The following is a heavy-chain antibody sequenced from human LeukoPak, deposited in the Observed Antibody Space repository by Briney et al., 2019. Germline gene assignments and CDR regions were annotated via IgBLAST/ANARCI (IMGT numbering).Heavy chain of an antibody. J-gene: IGHJ4*02. V-gene: IGHV3-23*01. CDR2: ISGSGDAT. CDR1: GFTFSNYA. Sequence: GGSLRLSCAVSGFTFSNYARTWVRQASGKGLEWVSVISGSGDATYYADSVKGRFTISRDNSKNTLYLQMNSLRAEDTAVYYCARDYCGGDCQAVDYWGQGTLVTVSS. CDR3: ARDYCGGDCQAVDY. D-gene: IGHD2-21*02.